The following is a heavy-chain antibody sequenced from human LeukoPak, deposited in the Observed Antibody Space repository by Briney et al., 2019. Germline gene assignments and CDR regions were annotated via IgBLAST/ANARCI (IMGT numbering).Heavy chain of an antibody. CDR3: ARLTFGGVIGFDY. J-gene: IGHJ4*02. Sequence: PGGSLRLSCAASGFTFSSYSMNWVRQAPGKGLEWVSSISSSGSHMYYADSVKGRFTISRDNAKSSLYLQMNSLRAEDTAVYYCARLTFGGVIGFDYWGQGTLVTVSS. CDR2: ISSSGSHM. CDR1: GFTFSSYS. D-gene: IGHD3-16*02. V-gene: IGHV3-21*01.